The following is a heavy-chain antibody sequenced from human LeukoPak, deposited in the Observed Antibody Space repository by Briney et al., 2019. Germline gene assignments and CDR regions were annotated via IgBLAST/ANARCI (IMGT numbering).Heavy chain of an antibody. CDR2: IYYSGST. J-gene: IGHJ4*02. D-gene: IGHD6-19*01. Sequence: PSETLSLTCTVSGGSISSYYWSWIRQPPGKGLEWIGYIYYSGSTNYNPSLKSRVTISVDTSKNQFSLKLSSVTAADTAVYYCARVGPNSSGWFDPLTFDYWGQGTLVTVSS. CDR1: GGSISSYY. V-gene: IGHV4-59*01. CDR3: ARVGPNSSGWFDPLTFDY.